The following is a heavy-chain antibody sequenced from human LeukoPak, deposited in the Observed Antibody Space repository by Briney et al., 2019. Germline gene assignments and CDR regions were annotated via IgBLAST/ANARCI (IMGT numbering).Heavy chain of an antibody. D-gene: IGHD4-17*01. Sequence: QPVRSLRRTRATTGFAFRSWGRQWVRQAPGKGLEWVAVIWYDGTNKYYADSVKGRFTISRDNSKNTLYLQMNSLRAEDTAVYYCARATVTRWFDPWGQGTLVTVSS. J-gene: IGHJ5*02. CDR1: GFAFRSWG. V-gene: IGHV3-33*01. CDR2: IWYDGTNK. CDR3: ARATVTRWFDP.